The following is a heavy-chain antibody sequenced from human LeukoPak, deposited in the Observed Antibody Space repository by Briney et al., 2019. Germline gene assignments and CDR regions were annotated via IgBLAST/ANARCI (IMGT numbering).Heavy chain of an antibody. V-gene: IGHV3-23*01. D-gene: IGHD6-19*01. CDR2: ISGSGGST. Sequence: GGSLRLSCAASGFTFSSYAMSWVRQAPGKGLEWVSAISGSGGSTYYADSVKGRFTISRDNSKSTLYLQMDSLRAEDTAVYYCAKDYRSGWYGSDYWGQGTLVTVSS. CDR3: AKDYRSGWYGSDY. CDR1: GFTFSSYA. J-gene: IGHJ4*02.